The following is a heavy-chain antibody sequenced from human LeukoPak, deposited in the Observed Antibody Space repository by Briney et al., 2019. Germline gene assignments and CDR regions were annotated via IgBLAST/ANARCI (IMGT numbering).Heavy chain of an antibody. CDR1: GFTFSSYW. J-gene: IGHJ4*02. V-gene: IGHV3-74*01. Sequence: GGSLRLSCAASGFTFSSYWMHWVRQAPGKGLVWVSRINSDGSSTSYADSVKGRFTISRDNAKNTPYLQMNSLRAEDTAVYYRAREYYYDSSGHYYFDYWGQGTLVTVSS. CDR2: INSDGSST. CDR3: AREYYYDSSGHYYFDY. D-gene: IGHD3-22*01.